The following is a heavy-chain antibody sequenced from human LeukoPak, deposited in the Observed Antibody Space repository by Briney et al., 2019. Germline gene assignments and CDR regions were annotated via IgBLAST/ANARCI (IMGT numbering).Heavy chain of an antibody. D-gene: IGHD6-19*01. V-gene: IGHV3-7*01. CDR3: AKGEGKSIALAGRLYNWFDP. CDR1: GFTVSGHY. J-gene: IGHJ5*02. Sequence: GGSLRLSCAASGFTVSGHYMSWVRQAPGKGLEWVANIKQDGSEKYYVDSVKGRFTISRDNAKNSLYLQMNSLRAEDTAVYYCAKGEGKSIALAGRLYNWFDPWGQGTLVTVSS. CDR2: IKQDGSEK.